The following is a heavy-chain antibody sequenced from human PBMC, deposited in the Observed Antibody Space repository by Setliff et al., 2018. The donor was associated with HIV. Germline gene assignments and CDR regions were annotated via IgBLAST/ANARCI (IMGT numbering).Heavy chain of an antibody. V-gene: IGHV1-8*02. D-gene: IGHD2-15*01. Sequence: ASVQVSCKASGYTFSSYDINWVRQATGQGLEWMGWMNPNSGNTGYAQKFQGRVTMTRDTSISTAYMELSRLTSDDTAVYYCARDGRYCSGGSCFTNRASYYYYYMDVWGKGTTVTVSS. J-gene: IGHJ6*03. CDR2: MNPNSGNT. CDR3: ARDGRYCSGGSCFTNRASYYYYYMDV. CDR1: GYTFSSYD.